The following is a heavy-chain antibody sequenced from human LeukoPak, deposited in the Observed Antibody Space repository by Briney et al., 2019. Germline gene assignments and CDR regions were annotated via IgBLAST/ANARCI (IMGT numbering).Heavy chain of an antibody. J-gene: IGHJ3*02. V-gene: IGHV4-38-2*02. CDR1: GYTISSGYY. Sequence: PSETLSLTCTVSGYTISSGYYWGWIRQPPGKGLEWMGSIYHSGSTYYNPSLKSRVTISVDTSKNQFSLKLSSVIAADTAVYYCARHLDSLGAFDIWGQGTMVTVSA. CDR3: ARHLDSLGAFDI. CDR2: IYHSGST. D-gene: IGHD2-21*01.